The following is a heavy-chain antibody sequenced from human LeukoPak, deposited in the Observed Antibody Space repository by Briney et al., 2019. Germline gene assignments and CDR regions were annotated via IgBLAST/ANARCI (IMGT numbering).Heavy chain of an antibody. CDR2: IKQDGSEK. D-gene: IGHD5-18*01. V-gene: IGHV3-7*01. J-gene: IGHJ6*04. CDR3: ARYSYGPPYYYGMDV. CDR1: GFTFSSYW. Sequence: PGGSLRLSCAASGFTFSSYWMSWVRQAPGKGLEWVANIKQDGSEKYYVDSVKGRFTISRDNAKNSLYLQMNSLRAEDTAVYYCARYSYGPPYYYGMDVWGKGTTVTVSS.